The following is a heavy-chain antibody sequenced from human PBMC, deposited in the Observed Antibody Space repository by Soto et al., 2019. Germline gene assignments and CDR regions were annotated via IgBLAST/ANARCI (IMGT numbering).Heavy chain of an antibody. CDR3: TTDSNWADAFDI. CDR1: GFTFSNAW. V-gene: IGHV3-15*01. D-gene: IGHD7-27*01. Sequence: GGSPRLSCAASGFTFSNAWMSWVRQAPGKGLEWVGLIKSKTDGGTTDYAAPVKGRFTISRDDSKNTLYLQMNSLKTEDTAVYYCTTDSNWADAFDIWGQGTMVTVSS. CDR2: IKSKTDGGTT. J-gene: IGHJ3*02.